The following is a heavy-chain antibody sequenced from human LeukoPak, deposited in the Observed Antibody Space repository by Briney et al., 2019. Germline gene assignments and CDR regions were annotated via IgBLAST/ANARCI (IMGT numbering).Heavy chain of an antibody. CDR3: ARKVVGGPVGAFDI. D-gene: IGHD2-15*01. J-gene: IGHJ3*02. CDR1: GVTFSSYT. V-gene: IGHV3-21*04. Sequence: PGGSLRLSCAASGVTFSSYTMTWVRQAPGKGLECGSSINGLSSYIDYADSVKGRFTISRDNAKNSLYLQMNSLGAEDTAVYYCARKVVGGPVGAFDIWGQGTMVTVSS. CDR2: INGLSSYI.